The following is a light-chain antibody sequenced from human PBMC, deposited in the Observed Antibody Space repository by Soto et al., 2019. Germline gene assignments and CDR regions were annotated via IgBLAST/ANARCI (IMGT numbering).Light chain of an antibody. CDR2: AAS. CDR3: QQSYTSWWT. CDR1: QSISTH. V-gene: IGKV1-39*01. J-gene: IGKJ1*01. Sequence: DIQMTQSPSSLSASVGDRVCITCRASQSISTHLSWYQQKPGKAPKLLIYAASSLQSWVPSRFTGSGSGTDFTLTISSLQPEDFATYYCQQSYTSWWTFGQGTKVDIK.